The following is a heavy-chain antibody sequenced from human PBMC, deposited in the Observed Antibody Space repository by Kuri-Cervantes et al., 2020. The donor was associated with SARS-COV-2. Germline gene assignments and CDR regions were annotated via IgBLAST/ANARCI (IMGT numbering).Heavy chain of an antibody. V-gene: IGHV4-39*01. CDR3: ARQYGGVDP. Sequence: GSLRLSCAVSGGSISSSSYYWGWIRQPPGKGLEWIGSIYHSGSTYYNPSLKSRVTISVDTSKNQFSLKLSSATAADTAVYYCARQYGGVDPWGQGTLVTVSS. CDR2: IYHSGST. CDR1: GGSISSSSYY. J-gene: IGHJ5*02. D-gene: IGHD3-16*01.